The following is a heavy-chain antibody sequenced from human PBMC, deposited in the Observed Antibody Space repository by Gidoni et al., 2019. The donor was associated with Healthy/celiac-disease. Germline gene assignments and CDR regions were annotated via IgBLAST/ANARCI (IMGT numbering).Heavy chain of an antibody. J-gene: IGHJ5*02. V-gene: IGHV3-21*01. Sequence: EVQLVESGGGLVKPGGSLRLSCSASGFPFSSYSMTWVRQAPGKGLEWVSSSSISSSYIYYADSVKGRFTISRDNAKNSLYLQMNSLRAEDTAVYYCGLSVGATRWSDWFDPWGQGTLVTVSS. CDR1: GFPFSSYS. CDR2: SSISSSYI. CDR3: GLSVGATRWSDWFDP. D-gene: IGHD1-26*01.